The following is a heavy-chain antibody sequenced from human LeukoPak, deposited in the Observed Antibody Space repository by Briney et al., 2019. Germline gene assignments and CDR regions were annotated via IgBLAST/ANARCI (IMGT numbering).Heavy chain of an antibody. Sequence: GGSLRLSCAASGFTVSSNYMSWVRQAPGKGLEWVSVIYSGGRTDYADSVKGRFTISRDNSKNTLYLQMNSLRAEDTAVYYCATPLGYSGYDLGYWGRGTLVTVSS. CDR2: IYSGGRT. D-gene: IGHD5-12*01. CDR1: GFTVSSNY. J-gene: IGHJ4*02. CDR3: ATPLGYSGYDLGY. V-gene: IGHV3-53*01.